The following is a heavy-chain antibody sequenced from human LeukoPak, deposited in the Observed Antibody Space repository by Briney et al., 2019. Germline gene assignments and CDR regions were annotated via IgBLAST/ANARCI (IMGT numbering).Heavy chain of an antibody. J-gene: IGHJ4*02. Sequence: PGGSLRLSYAASGFTFSSYAMSWVRQAPGKGLEWVSAISGSGGSTYYADSVKSRFTISRDNSKNTLYLQMNSLRAEDTAVYYCAKAGIMITFGGVIQYYFDYWGQGTLVTVSS. CDR1: GFTFSSYA. D-gene: IGHD3-16*02. CDR2: ISGSGGST. V-gene: IGHV3-23*01. CDR3: AKAGIMITFGGVIQYYFDY.